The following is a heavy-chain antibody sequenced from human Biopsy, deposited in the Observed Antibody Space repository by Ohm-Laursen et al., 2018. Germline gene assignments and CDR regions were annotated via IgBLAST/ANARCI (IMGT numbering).Heavy chain of an antibody. D-gene: IGHD3-22*01. Sequence: ASVKVSCKASGYTFTGYHVHWVRQAPGQGLEWMGWINAKTGDTNYAQKFQGRVTMTRDTFISTAYVDLSSLRSDDTAVYYCTRGGYYYDSLAYYYWFDPWGQGTLVTVSS. CDR3: TRGGYYYDSLAYYYWFDP. CDR1: GYTFTGYH. V-gene: IGHV1-2*02. J-gene: IGHJ5*02. CDR2: INAKTGDT.